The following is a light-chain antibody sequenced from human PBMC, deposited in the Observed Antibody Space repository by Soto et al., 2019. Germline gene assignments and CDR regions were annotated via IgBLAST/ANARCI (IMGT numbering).Light chain of an antibody. V-gene: IGKV1-5*03. CDR1: QSISSW. CDR2: KAS. CDR3: QQYNDNWT. J-gene: IGKJ1*01. Sequence: DIQLTHSPSTLSASVGDRVTITCLASQSISSWLAWYQQKPGKAPKLLIYKASSLESGVPSRFSGSGSGTEFTLAISSLQPDDSATYYCQQYNDNWTFGQGTK.